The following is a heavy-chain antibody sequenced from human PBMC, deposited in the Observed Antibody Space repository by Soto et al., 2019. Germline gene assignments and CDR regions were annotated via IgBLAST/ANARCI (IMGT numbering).Heavy chain of an antibody. CDR3: ARVPDY. J-gene: IGHJ4*02. V-gene: IGHV4-30-2*01. CDR1: GGSISSGGYS. Sequence: SETLSLTCAVSGGSISSGGYSWGWIRQPPGKGLEWIGYIYHSGSTYYNPSLKSRVTISVDRSKNQFSLKLSSVTAADTAVHYCARVPDYWGQGTLVTV. CDR2: IYHSGST.